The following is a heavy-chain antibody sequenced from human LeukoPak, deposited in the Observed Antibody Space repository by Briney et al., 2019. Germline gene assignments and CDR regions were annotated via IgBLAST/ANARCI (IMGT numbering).Heavy chain of an antibody. D-gene: IGHD6-13*01. J-gene: IGHJ4*02. CDR2: ISYDGSNK. V-gene: IGHV3-30*18. CDR3: AKDLGTAAQLDY. CDR1: GFTFSRYG. Sequence: GGSLRLSCAASGFTFSRYGMHWVRQAAGKGLEWVAVISYDGSNKYYADSVKGRFTISRDNSTNTLYLQINSLRVEDTALYNCAKDLGTAAQLDYWGQGTLVTVSS.